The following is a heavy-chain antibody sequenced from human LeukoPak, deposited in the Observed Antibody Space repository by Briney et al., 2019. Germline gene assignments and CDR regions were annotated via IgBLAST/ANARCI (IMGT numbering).Heavy chain of an antibody. D-gene: IGHD3-10*01. CDR3: ARRVRGVNDAFNI. V-gene: IGHV4-39*02. J-gene: IGHJ3*02. Sequence: PSETLSLTCTVSGGSISSSSYYWGWIRQPPGKGLEWIGEINHSGCTNYNPSLKSRITISVDTSKNHFSLKLTSVTAADTAVYYCARRVRGVNDAFNIWGQGTMVTVSS. CDR2: INHSGCT. CDR1: GGSISSSSYY.